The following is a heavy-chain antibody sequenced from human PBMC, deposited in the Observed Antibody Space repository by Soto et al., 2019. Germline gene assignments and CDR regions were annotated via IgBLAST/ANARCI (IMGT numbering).Heavy chain of an antibody. V-gene: IGHV3-21*01. Sequence: VQLVESGGGLVKPGGSLRLSCAASGFTFSSYSMNWVRQAPGKGLEWVSSISSSSSYIYYADSVKGRFTISSDNAKNSLYLQMNGLRAEETAVYYCARGVGGSYIPPNFDYWGQGTLVTVSS. CDR1: GFTFSSYS. CDR3: ARGVGGSYIPPNFDY. CDR2: ISSSSSYI. D-gene: IGHD1-26*01. J-gene: IGHJ4*02.